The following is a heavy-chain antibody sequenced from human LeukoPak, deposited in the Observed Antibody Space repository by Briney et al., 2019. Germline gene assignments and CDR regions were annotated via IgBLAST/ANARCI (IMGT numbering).Heavy chain of an antibody. D-gene: IGHD6-19*01. Sequence: ASVKLSCKASGYTFTSCDINCVRQATGQGLEWMGWMNPNSGNTRYGQSSQGRITMTRDISIGTAYMELSNLTSEDTAIYYCTRGSSGRRDNWGQGTLVTVSA. CDR1: GYTFTSCD. CDR3: TRGSSGRRDN. J-gene: IGHJ4*02. CDR2: MNPNSGNT. V-gene: IGHV1-8*01.